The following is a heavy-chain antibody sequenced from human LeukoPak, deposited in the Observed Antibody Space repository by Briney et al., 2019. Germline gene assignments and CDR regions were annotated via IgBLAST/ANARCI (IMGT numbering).Heavy chain of an antibody. V-gene: IGHV1-46*01. CDR1: GYTFTGYY. CDR3: AGDYDSSGLLHYYGMDV. D-gene: IGHD3-22*01. Sequence: GASVKVSCKASGYTFTGYYMHWVRQAPGQGLEWMGIINPSGGSTSYAQKFQGRVTMTRDTSTSTVYMELSSLRSEDTAVYYCAGDYDSSGLLHYYGMDVWGQGTTVTVSS. J-gene: IGHJ6*02. CDR2: INPSGGST.